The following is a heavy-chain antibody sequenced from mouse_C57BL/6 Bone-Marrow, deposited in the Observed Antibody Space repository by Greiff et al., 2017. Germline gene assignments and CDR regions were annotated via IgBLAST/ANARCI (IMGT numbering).Heavy chain of an antibody. CDR2: ISYDGSN. J-gene: IGHJ2*01. Sequence: EVQLQESGPGLVKPSQSLSLTCSVTGYSITSGYYWNWIRQFPGNKLEWMGYISYDGSNNYNPSLKNRISITRDTSKNQFFLKLNSVTTEDTATYYCARFYDGYYGYWGQGTTLTVAS. V-gene: IGHV3-6*01. D-gene: IGHD2-3*01. CDR3: ARFYDGYYGY. CDR1: GYSITSGYY.